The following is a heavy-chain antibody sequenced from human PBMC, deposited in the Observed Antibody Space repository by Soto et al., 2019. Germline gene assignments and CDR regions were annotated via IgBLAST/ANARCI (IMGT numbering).Heavy chain of an antibody. V-gene: IGHV5-51*01. D-gene: IGHD3-10*01. Sequence: PXEXLKISFKCSGYXFTSYWVGWVRHMTGKGLEFMGIIYPGDSDTRYSPSFQGHVTISADKSISTAYLQWSRLKASDTAMYYCAGGPGDTEWNYWGQGTLGTVS. CDR1: GYXFTSYW. CDR2: IYPGDSDT. J-gene: IGHJ4*02. CDR3: AGGPGDTEWNY.